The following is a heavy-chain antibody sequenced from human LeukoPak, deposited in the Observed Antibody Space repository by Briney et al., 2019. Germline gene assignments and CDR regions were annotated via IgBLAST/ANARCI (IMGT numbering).Heavy chain of an antibody. V-gene: IGHV3-30*04. Sequence: PGGSQRLSCAASGFTFSSYAMHGVRQAPGKGLEWVAVISYDGSNKYYADSVKGRFTISRDNSKNTLYLQMNSLRAEDTAVYYCARGRYSSSWSNSRWFDPWGQGTLVTVSS. CDR1: GFTFSSYA. CDR2: ISYDGSNK. CDR3: ARGRYSSSWSNSRWFDP. J-gene: IGHJ5*02. D-gene: IGHD6-13*01.